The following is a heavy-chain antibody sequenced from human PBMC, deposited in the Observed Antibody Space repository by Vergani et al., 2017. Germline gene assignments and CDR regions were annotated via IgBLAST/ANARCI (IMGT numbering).Heavy chain of an antibody. CDR3: ARSIGYCTSSSGRPYSVYL. D-gene: IGHD2-2*01. J-gene: IGHJ4*02. CDR1: GYIFKNYY. Sequence: QVQLVQSGAAVKKPGASAKVSCTASGYIFKNYYMHWLRLAPGQGFQWMGVVNFVTGAATSPQKFEGRITMTRDTSTATFYMDLSSLKYEDTAIYYCARSIGYCTSSSGRPYSVYLWGQGTLVTVSS. V-gene: IGHV1-46*02. CDR2: VNFVTGAA.